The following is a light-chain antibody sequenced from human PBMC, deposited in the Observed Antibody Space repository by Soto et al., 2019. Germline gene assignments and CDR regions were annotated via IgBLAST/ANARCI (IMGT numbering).Light chain of an antibody. Sequence: EVVLTHSPATLSLSPGERATLSCRASQSVGNNLAWYQQKPGQAPGLLIYEASTSATGIPARFSGSGSGTDFTLTISSLEPEDFAVYYCQQHAHWPLTFGGGTKVDIK. V-gene: IGKV3-11*01. CDR1: QSVGNN. J-gene: IGKJ4*01. CDR2: EAS. CDR3: QQHAHWPLT.